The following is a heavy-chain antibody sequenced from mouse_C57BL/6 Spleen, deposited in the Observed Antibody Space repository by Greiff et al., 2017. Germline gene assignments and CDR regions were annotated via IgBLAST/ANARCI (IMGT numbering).Heavy chain of an antibody. CDR1: GFTFSDYG. Sequence: EVQLQESGGGLVKPGGSLKLSCAASGFTFSDYGMHWVRQAPEKGLEWVAYISSGSSTIYYADTVKGRFTITSNNAKNTLFLQMTSLRSEDTAMYYCARAYYYGSSYNYAMEYWGQGTSVTVSS. V-gene: IGHV5-17*01. CDR2: ISSGSSTI. D-gene: IGHD1-1*01. CDR3: ARAYYYGSSYNYAMEY. J-gene: IGHJ4*01.